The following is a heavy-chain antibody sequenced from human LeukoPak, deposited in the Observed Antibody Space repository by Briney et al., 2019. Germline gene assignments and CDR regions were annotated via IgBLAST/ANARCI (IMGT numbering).Heavy chain of an antibody. CDR2: IYPGDSDT. J-gene: IGHJ4*02. CDR3: ATGGYCSSTSCYDFFDY. D-gene: IGHD2-2*01. V-gene: IGHV5-51*01. Sequence: GESLKISCKGSGYSFTSYWIGWVRQMSGKGLEWMGIIYPGDSDTRYSPSFQGQVTISADKSISTAYLQWSSLKASDTAMYYCATGGYCSSTSCYDFFDYWGQGTLVTVSS. CDR1: GYSFTSYW.